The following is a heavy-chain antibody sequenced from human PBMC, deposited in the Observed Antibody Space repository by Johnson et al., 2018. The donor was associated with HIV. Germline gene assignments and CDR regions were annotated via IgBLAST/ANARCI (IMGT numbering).Heavy chain of an antibody. CDR3: AKDSGGYGDYAYDAFDI. CDR2: ISWNSGSI. V-gene: IGHV3-9*01. D-gene: IGHD4-17*01. CDR1: GFTFDDYA. Sequence: VQLVESGGGLVQPGRSLRLSCAASGFTFDDYAMHWVRQAPGKGLEWVSGISWNSGSIGYADSVKGRFTISRDNSKNTLYLQMNSLRAEDTAVYYCAKDSGGYGDYAYDAFDIWGQGTMVTVSS. J-gene: IGHJ3*02.